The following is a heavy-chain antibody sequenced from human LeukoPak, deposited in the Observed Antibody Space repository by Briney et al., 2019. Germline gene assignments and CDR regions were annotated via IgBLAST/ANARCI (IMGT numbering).Heavy chain of an antibody. J-gene: IGHJ4*02. V-gene: IGHV1-18*01. D-gene: IGHD1/OR15-1a*01. Sequence: ASVKVSCKTSGYTFTAYDINWVRQAPGQGLEWMGRISAYNGYTNYGQKFQGRVTMTTDTSTNTAYMELRSLRSDDTAVYYCARVGTGTRSFDSWGQGTLATVSS. CDR2: ISAYNGYT. CDR3: ARVGTGTRSFDS. CDR1: GYTFTAYD.